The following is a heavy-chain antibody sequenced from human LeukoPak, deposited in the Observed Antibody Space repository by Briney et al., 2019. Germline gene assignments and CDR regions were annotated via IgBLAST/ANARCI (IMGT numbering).Heavy chain of an antibody. CDR2: IFYGDNT. J-gene: IGHJ4*02. CDR3: ASGTVFGVIVAYSFHY. V-gene: IGHV4-59*01. CDR1: GGSISNYY. Sequence: SETLSLTCAVSGGSISNYYWNWIRQPPGKGLERIGNIFYGDNTNCNPSLKSRVTISMDTSKNHFSLKLSSVTAADTAVYFCASGTVFGVIVAYSFHYWGQGTLVPVSS. D-gene: IGHD3-3*01.